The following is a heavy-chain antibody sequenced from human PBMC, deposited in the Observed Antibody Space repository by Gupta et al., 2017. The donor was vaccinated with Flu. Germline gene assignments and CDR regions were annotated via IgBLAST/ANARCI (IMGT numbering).Heavy chain of an antibody. CDR1: GYTFTGYY. CDR2: INPNSGGT. CDR3: ARDRSGTYYDFWSGLIYYGMDV. V-gene: IGHV1-2*02. Sequence: QVQLVQSGAEVKKPGASVKVSCKASGYTFTGYYMHWVRQAPGQGLEWMGWINPNSGGTNYAQKFQGRVTKTRDTSISTAYMELSRLRSDDTAVYYCARDRSGTYYDFWSGLIYYGMDVWGQGTTVTVSS. D-gene: IGHD3-3*01. J-gene: IGHJ6*02.